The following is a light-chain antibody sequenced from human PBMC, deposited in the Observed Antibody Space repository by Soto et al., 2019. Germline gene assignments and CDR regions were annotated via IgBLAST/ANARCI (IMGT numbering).Light chain of an antibody. CDR3: SSYAGSNKKV. V-gene: IGLV2-8*01. CDR2: EVS. J-gene: IGLJ2*01. Sequence: QSALTQPPSASGSPGQSVTISCTGTGSDVGGYNYVSWYQQHPGKAPKLMIYEVSKRPSGVPDRFSGSKSGNTASLTVSGLQADDEADYYCSSYAGSNKKVFGGGTQLTVL. CDR1: GSDVGGYNY.